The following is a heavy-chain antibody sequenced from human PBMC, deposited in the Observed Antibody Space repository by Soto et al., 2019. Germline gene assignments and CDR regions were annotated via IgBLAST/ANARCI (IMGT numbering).Heavy chain of an antibody. Sequence: GGSLRLSCAASGFTFSSYSMNWVRQAPGKGLEWVSYISSSSSTIYYADSVKGRFTISRDNAKNSLYLQMNSLGAEDTAVYYCARARVLLWFGELLIDGFDYWGQGTLVTVSS. V-gene: IGHV3-48*01. CDR3: ARARVLLWFGELLIDGFDY. CDR1: GFTFSSYS. D-gene: IGHD3-10*01. CDR2: ISSSSSTI. J-gene: IGHJ4*02.